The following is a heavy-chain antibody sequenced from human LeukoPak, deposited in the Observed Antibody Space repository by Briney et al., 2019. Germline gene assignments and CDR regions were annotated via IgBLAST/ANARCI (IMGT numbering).Heavy chain of an antibody. V-gene: IGHV3-7*01. Sequence: GGSLRLSCAASGFTFSSYWMSWVRQAPGKGLEWVANIKQDGSEKYYVDSVKGRFTISRDNAKNSLYLQMNSLRAEDTAVYYCARVSIAVAGTANYYYYYMDVWGKGTTVTVSS. CDR1: GFTFSSYW. CDR2: IKQDGSEK. J-gene: IGHJ6*03. D-gene: IGHD6-19*01. CDR3: ARVSIAVAGTANYYYYYMDV.